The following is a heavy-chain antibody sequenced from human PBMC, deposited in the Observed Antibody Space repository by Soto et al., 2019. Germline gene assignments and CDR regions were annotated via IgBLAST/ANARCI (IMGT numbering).Heavy chain of an antibody. CDR1: GFTFSDYY. CDR2: ISSSSSYT. Sequence: GGSLRLSCAASGFTFSDYYMSWIRQAPGKGLEWVSYISSSSSYTNYADSVKGRFTISRDNAKNSLYLQMNSLRAEDTAVYYCARAYCSGGSCYGFIDYWGQGTLVTVSS. J-gene: IGHJ4*02. CDR3: ARAYCSGGSCYGFIDY. V-gene: IGHV3-11*06. D-gene: IGHD2-15*01.